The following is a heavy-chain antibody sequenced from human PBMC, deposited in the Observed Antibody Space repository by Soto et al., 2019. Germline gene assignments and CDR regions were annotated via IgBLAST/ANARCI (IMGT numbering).Heavy chain of an antibody. V-gene: IGHV1-18*04. CDR3: AGIYSSGWGNWFDP. CDR2: ISGYNANT. Sequence: QAQLVQSGAEVKEPGASVKVSCKASGYSFTSNGVGWVRQAPGQGLEWMGWISGYNANTGYAQKFQGRVTLTTDTSTATAYMELRSLTADDTAVYYCAGIYSSGWGNWFDPWGQGTLVTVSS. D-gene: IGHD6-19*01. CDR1: GYSFTSNG. J-gene: IGHJ5*02.